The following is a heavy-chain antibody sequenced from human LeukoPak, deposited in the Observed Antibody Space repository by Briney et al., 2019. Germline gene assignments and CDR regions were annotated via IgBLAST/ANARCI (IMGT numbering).Heavy chain of an antibody. CDR2: IGGSGSDT. CDR1: GFTFSDDY. V-gene: IGHV3-11*06. CDR3: VRHTRTAAF. J-gene: IGHJ4*02. D-gene: IGHD2-15*01. Sequence: GGSLRLSCAASGFTFSDDYMTWIRQVLGKGLESIAYIGGSGSDTNYADSVRGRFTISRDNARSSLFLQMNSLTAEDSAVYFCVRHTRTAAFWGQGALVTVSS.